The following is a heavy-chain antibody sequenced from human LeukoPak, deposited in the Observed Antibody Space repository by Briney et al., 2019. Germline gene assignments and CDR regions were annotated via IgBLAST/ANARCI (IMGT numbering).Heavy chain of an antibody. CDR2: INHSGST. D-gene: IGHD6-13*01. CDR3: ARIGQQLAHWYFDL. CDR1: GGSFSGYY. Sequence: SETLSLTCADYGGSFSGYYWSWIRQPPGKGLEWIGEINHSGSTNYNPSLKSRVTISVDTSKNQFSLKLSSVTAADTAVYYCARIGQQLAHWYFDLWGRGTLVTVSS. J-gene: IGHJ2*01. V-gene: IGHV4-34*01.